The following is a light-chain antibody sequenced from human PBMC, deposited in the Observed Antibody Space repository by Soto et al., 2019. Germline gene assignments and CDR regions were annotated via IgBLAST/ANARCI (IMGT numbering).Light chain of an antibody. CDR1: SSDVGGYSY. CDR2: EVS. J-gene: IGLJ2*01. Sequence: QSALTQPASVSGSPGQSITISCTGTSSDVGGYSYVSWYQQHPGKTPKLMIYEVSNRPSGVSHRFSGSKSGNTASLTISGLQTEYEADYYCSSFSSITREVFGGGTKVTVL. V-gene: IGLV2-14*01. CDR3: SSFSSITREV.